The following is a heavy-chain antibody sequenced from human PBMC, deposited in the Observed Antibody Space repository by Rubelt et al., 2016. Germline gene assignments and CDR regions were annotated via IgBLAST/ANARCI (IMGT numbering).Heavy chain of an antibody. V-gene: IGHV3-23*01. CDR1: GITLSYA. CDR2: ISGDGDST. Sequence: GGLVKPGESLRLSCTGSGITLSYAWMSWVRQAPGKGLEWVSTISGDGDSTYYADSVKGRFTISRDNSKNTLYLQMNSLRGEDAAIYYCARRLRGSSWGIVDYWGQGTLVTVSS. CDR3: ARRLRGSSWGIVDY. D-gene: IGHD6-13*01. J-gene: IGHJ4*02.